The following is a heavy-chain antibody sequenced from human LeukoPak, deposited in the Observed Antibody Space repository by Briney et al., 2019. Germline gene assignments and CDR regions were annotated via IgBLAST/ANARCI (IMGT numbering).Heavy chain of an antibody. Sequence: SETLSLTCTVAGGSISSYYWSWIRQPPGKGLEWIGYIYYSGSTNYNPSLKSRVTLSVDPSQNQFSLKLSSVTAADTAVYYCARGLMLSSSRSGAFDIWGQGTMVTVSS. D-gene: IGHD6-6*01. CDR3: ARGLMLSSSRSGAFDI. CDR2: IYYSGST. J-gene: IGHJ3*02. V-gene: IGHV4-59*01. CDR1: GGSISSYY.